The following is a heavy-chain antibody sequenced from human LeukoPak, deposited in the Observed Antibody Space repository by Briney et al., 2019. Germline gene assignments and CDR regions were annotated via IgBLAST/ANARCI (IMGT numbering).Heavy chain of an antibody. D-gene: IGHD4-11*01. CDR2: IYYSGST. J-gene: IGHJ4*02. Sequence: TSETLSLTCTVSGGSISSYYWSWIRQPPGKGLEWIGYIYYSGSTNYNPSLKSRVTISVDTSKNQFSLKLSSVTAADTAVYYCARVYSNYAVDYWGQGTLVTVSS. V-gene: IGHV4-59*08. CDR3: ARVYSNYAVDY. CDR1: GGSISSYY.